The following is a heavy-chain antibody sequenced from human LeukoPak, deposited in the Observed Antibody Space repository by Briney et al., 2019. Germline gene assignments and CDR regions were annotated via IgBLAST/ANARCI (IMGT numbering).Heavy chain of an antibody. Sequence: SETLSLTCTVSGGSISSGSYYWSWIRQPAGTGLEWIGRIYTTGSTNYNPSLKSRVTISVDTSKNQFSLKLNSVTAADTAVYYCARAPYYATSGYSPVAFDIWGQGTMVTVSS. D-gene: IGHD3-22*01. J-gene: IGHJ3*02. CDR1: GGSISSGSYY. CDR2: IYTTGST. CDR3: ARAPYYATSGYSPVAFDI. V-gene: IGHV4-61*02.